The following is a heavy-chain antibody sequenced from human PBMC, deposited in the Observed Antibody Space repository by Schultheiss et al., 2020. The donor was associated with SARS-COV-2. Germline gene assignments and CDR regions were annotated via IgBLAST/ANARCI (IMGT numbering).Heavy chain of an antibody. CDR3: TRGEQAPFDY. Sequence: GESLKISCAASGFTFSSYAMHWVRQAPGKGLEWVAVISYDGSNKYYADSVKGRITVSRDNSRNTLYLQMNSLRTEDTAVYYCTRGEQAPFDYWGQGTLVTVSS. V-gene: IGHV3-30*01. CDR1: GFTFSSYA. CDR2: ISYDGSNK. J-gene: IGHJ4*02. D-gene: IGHD1/OR15-1a*01.